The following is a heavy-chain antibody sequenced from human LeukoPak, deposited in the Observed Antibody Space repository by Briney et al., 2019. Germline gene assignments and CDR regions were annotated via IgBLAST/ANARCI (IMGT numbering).Heavy chain of an antibody. V-gene: IGHV3-15*01. CDR1: GFTFSNAW. CDR2: IKSKTDGGTT. D-gene: IGHD3-10*01. J-gene: IGHJ6*03. CDR3: TTVSTMARGPMPYYYYYMDV. Sequence: GGSLRLSCAASGFTFSNAWMSWVRQAPGKGLEWVGRIKSKTDGGTTDYAAPVKGRFTISRDDSKNTLYLQMNSLKTEDTAVYYCTTVSTMARGPMPYYYYYMDVWGKGTTVTVSS.